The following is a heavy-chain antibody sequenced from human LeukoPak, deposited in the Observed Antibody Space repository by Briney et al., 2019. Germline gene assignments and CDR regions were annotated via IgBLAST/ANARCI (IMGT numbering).Heavy chain of an antibody. Sequence: GGSLRLSCAASGSTFSNYAMAWVRQAPGKGLEWVSFIAASGGSTDYADSVKGRFTISRDNSKNTLYLQMNSLRVDDTAVYHCAKDRGCSSTSCRYNWFDPWGQGTLVTVSS. CDR2: IAASGGST. D-gene: IGHD2-2*01. V-gene: IGHV3-23*01. CDR3: AKDRGCSSTSCRYNWFDP. J-gene: IGHJ5*02. CDR1: GSTFSNYA.